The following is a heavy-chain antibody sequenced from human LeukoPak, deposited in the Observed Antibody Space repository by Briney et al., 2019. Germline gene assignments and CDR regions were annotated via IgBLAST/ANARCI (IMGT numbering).Heavy chain of an antibody. Sequence: GGSLRLSCTASGFTVSTNYMSWVRQAPGKGLEWVSVIYSGGSTYYADSVRGRFTISRDNYKNTLYLQMNSLKTEDTAVYYCTRLPRDHHQPNFDYWGQGTLVTVSS. J-gene: IGHJ4*02. V-gene: IGHV3-53*01. CDR1: GFTVSTNY. D-gene: IGHD1-14*01. CDR2: IYSGGST. CDR3: TRLPRDHHQPNFDY.